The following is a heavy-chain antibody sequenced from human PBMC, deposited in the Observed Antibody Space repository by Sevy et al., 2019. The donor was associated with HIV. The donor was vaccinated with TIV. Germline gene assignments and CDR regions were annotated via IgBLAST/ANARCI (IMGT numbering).Heavy chain of an antibody. J-gene: IGHJ5*02. CDR1: GGSITSYS. CDR2: IYSNGNS. D-gene: IGHD6-19*01. CDR3: AREGGASSAWFENWFGP. Sequence: SETSLTCTVSGGSITSYSWSWIRQPAGKGLEWLGRIYSNGNSNCNPSLKSRVTMSVDTSKNQFSLKLTSVNAADTAVYFCAREGGASSAWFENWFGPWGQGTLVTVSS. V-gene: IGHV4-4*07.